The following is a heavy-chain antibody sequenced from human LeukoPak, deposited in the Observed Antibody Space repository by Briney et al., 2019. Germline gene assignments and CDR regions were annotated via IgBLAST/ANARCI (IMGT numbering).Heavy chain of an antibody. CDR3: AREIGNILVLAGVPQHFYYYTGV. J-gene: IGHJ6*03. CDR2: IKAGGSEK. Sequence: PGGSLTLSCAASGFFFCNYWMTWVRQAPGKGLECVATIKAGGSEKYSVDSVKGRFTISRDNAKNSLYLQMNSLAHGDTAVYYCAREIGNILVLAGVPQHFYYYTGVWGKGTTVTVSS. V-gene: IGHV3-7*01. CDR1: GFFFCNYW. D-gene: IGHD3-22*01.